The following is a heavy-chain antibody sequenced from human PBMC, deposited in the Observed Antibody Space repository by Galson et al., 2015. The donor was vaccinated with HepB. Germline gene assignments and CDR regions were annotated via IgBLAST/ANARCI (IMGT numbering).Heavy chain of an antibody. CDR1: GYSFTSYW. Sequence: QSGAEVKTPGESLRISCKGSGYSFTSYWISWVRQMPGKGLEWMGRIDPSDSYTNYSPSFQGHVTISADKSISTAYLQWSSLKASDTAMYYCARHTPYCSSTSCYDYYYGMDVWGQGTTVTVSS. CDR2: IDPSDSYT. V-gene: IGHV5-10-1*01. D-gene: IGHD2-2*01. CDR3: ARHTPYCSSTSCYDYYYGMDV. J-gene: IGHJ6*02.